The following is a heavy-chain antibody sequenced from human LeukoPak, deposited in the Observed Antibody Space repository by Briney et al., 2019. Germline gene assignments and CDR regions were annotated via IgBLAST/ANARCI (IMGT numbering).Heavy chain of an antibody. CDR3: ASGQYYDSSGYGEFDY. Sequence: WASVKVSCKASGGTFSSYAISWVRQAPGQGLEWMGGIIPIFGTANYAQKFQGRVTITADESTSTAYMELSSLRSEDTAVYYCASGQYYDSSGYGEFDYWGQGTLVTVSS. D-gene: IGHD3-22*01. CDR1: GGTFSSYA. V-gene: IGHV1-69*13. J-gene: IGHJ4*02. CDR2: IIPIFGTA.